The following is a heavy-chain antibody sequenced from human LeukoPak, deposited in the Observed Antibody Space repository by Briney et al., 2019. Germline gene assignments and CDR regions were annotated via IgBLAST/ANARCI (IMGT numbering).Heavy chain of an antibody. J-gene: IGHJ5*01. D-gene: IGHD3-10*01. V-gene: IGHV3-23*01. CDR1: GFTFCSHA. CDR3: ARGPYETGNFLRCLDS. CDR2: ISGSGGNT. Sequence: PWGSLSFTCAASGFTFCSHAWTWVGQAPGRGLEWVSAISGSGGNTYYADSVKGRFTISRDNSKNTLYLQMNSLRPEDTAVYYCARGPYETGNFLRCLDSWGHGTLVTVSS.